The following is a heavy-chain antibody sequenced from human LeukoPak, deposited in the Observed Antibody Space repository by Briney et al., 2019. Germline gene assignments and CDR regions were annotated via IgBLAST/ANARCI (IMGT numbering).Heavy chain of an antibody. CDR3: AREAQAVVSRAIIYYYYGMDV. V-gene: IGHV1-18*01. CDR1: GYTFTIYG. D-gene: IGHD2-15*01. CDR2: ISVYNGIT. Sequence: ASVKVSCKASGYTFTIYGISWVRQAPGQGLEWMGWISVYNGITNYAQKVQDRVTMTTDTSTSTAYMELRSLRSDDTAIYYCAREAQAVVSRAIIYYYYGMDVWGQGTTVTVSS. J-gene: IGHJ6*02.